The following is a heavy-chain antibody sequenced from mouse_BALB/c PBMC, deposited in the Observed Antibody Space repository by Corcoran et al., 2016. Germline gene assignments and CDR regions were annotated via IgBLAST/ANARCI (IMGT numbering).Heavy chain of an antibody. Sequence: QVQLQQSGAELMKPGASVKISCKATGYTFSSYWIEWVKQRPGHGLEWLGEIFPGSYNTNYNEKFKGKATFTADTSSNTAYMQRSSLTSEDSAVYYWARSGHYLMDYWGQGILVTVSS. CDR1: GYTFSSYW. J-gene: IGHJ4*01. CDR3: ARSGHYLMDY. CDR2: IFPGSYNT. D-gene: IGHD2-1*01. V-gene: IGHV1-9*01.